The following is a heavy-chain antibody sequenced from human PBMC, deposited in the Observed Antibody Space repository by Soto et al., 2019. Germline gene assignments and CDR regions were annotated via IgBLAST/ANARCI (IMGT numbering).Heavy chain of an antibody. CDR1: GGSISSYY. J-gene: IGHJ4*02. Sequence: SETLSLTCTVSGGSISSYYWSWIRKPPGKGLEWIGYIYYSGSTNYNPSLKSRVTISVDTSKNQFSLKLSSVTAADTAVYYRARHSSSWKYFDYWGQGTLVTVSS. CDR2: IYYSGST. V-gene: IGHV4-59*08. D-gene: IGHD6-13*01. CDR3: ARHSSSWKYFDY.